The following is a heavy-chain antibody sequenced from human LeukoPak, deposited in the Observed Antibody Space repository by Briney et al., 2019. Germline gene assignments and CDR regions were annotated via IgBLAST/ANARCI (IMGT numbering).Heavy chain of an antibody. CDR3: ARVGGYSSSWRS. CDR1: GYTFTGYY. V-gene: IGHV1-2*02. CDR2: INPNSGGT. Sequence: ASVTVSCKASGYTFTGYYMHWVRQAPGQGLEWMGWINPNSGGTNYAQKFQGRVTMPRDTSISTAYMELSRLRSDDTAVYYCARVGGYSSSWRSWGQGTLVTVSS. D-gene: IGHD6-13*01. J-gene: IGHJ5*02.